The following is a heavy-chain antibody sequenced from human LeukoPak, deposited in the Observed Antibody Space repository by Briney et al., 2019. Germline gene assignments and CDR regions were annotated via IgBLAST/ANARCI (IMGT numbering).Heavy chain of an antibody. CDR2: ISSDGRHE. Sequence: GGSLRLSCAASGFTFSGYAMHWVRQAPGKGLEWVAVISSDGRHEFYADSVKGRFTLSRDNSKNTLYVQMNSLRAEDTAVYYCARDASSFTDLDYWGQGTLVTVSS. D-gene: IGHD6-19*01. CDR3: ARDASSFTDLDY. J-gene: IGHJ4*02. V-gene: IGHV3-30*04. CDR1: GFTFSGYA.